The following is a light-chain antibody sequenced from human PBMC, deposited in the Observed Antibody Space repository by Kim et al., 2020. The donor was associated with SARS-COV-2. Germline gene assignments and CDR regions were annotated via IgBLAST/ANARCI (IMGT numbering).Light chain of an antibody. Sequence: SAGERATLSCRASQIVSSNFLAWYQQKPGQAPRLLMYDASSRATGIADRFSGSGSGTDFTLTISRLEPEDFAVYYCQQCGNSPQTFGQGTRLEIK. V-gene: IGKV3-20*01. CDR1: QIVSSNF. CDR3: QQCGNSPQT. CDR2: DAS. J-gene: IGKJ5*01.